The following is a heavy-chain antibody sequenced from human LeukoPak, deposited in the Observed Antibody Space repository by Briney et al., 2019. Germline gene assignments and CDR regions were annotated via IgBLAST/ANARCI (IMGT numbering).Heavy chain of an antibody. V-gene: IGHV3-23*01. CDR3: AKARIVGATNLGCIDY. Sequence: PGGSLRLSCAASGFTFSSYAMSWVRQAPGKGLEWVSAISGSGGSTYYADSVKGRFTISRDNSKNTLYLQMNSLRAEDTAVYYCAKARIVGATNLGCIDYWGQGTLVTVSS. CDR2: ISGSGGST. CDR1: GFTFSSYA. J-gene: IGHJ4*02. D-gene: IGHD1-26*01.